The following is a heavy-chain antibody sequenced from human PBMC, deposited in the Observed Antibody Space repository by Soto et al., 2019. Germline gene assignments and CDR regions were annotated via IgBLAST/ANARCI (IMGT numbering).Heavy chain of an antibody. CDR2: INPNSGNI. V-gene: IGHV1-8*01. D-gene: IGHD3-10*01. J-gene: IGHJ4*02. CDR1: GYTFTKND. CDR3: ARGRASGSYYLLDY. Sequence: ASVKVSFKASGYTFTKNDINWVRQATGHGLEWMGWINPNSGNIGYAQKFQGRVTMTRDTAIRTAYMEVSRLRSDDTAVYYCARGRASGSYYLLDYWGQGTLVTVSS.